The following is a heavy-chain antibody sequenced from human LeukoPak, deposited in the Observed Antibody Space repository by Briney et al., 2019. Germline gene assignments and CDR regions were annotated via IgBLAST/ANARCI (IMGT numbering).Heavy chain of an antibody. V-gene: IGHV4-31*03. CDR1: DGSISSDGYY. Sequence: SETLSLTCTVSDGSISSDGYYWSWIRQHPGKGLEWIGYIYYSGSTYYNPSLKSRLTISVDTSKNQFSLKLSSVTAADTAVYYCARGATLWFGDLLSQATLFDSWGQGTLVTVSS. CDR3: ARGATLWFGDLLSQATLFDS. J-gene: IGHJ4*02. D-gene: IGHD3-10*01. CDR2: IYYSGST.